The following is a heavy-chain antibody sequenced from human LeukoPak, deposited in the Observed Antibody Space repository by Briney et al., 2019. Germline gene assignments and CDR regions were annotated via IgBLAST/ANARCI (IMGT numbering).Heavy chain of an antibody. CDR1: GFTFISYG. J-gene: IGHJ3*02. Sequence: ASVKVSCKASGFTFISYGISWVRQAPGQGLEWMGWISAYNGNTDYAQKLQGRVTMTTDTSTSTAYTELRSLRSDDTAVYYCAREYYYDNSGYYGDAFDIWGQGTMVTVSS. CDR2: ISAYNGNT. V-gene: IGHV1-18*01. CDR3: AREYYYDNSGYYGDAFDI. D-gene: IGHD3-22*01.